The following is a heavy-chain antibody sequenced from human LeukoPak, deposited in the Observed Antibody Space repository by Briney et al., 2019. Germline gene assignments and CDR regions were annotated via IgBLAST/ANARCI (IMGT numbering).Heavy chain of an antibody. CDR3: AREGSSWYFTSAFDI. J-gene: IGHJ3*02. CDR1: GGSISSYY. Sequence: SETLSLTCTVSGGSISSYYWSWIRQPPGKGLEWIGYIYYSGSTNYNPSLKSRVTILVDTSKNQFSLKLSSVTAADTAVYYCAREGSSWYFTSAFDIWGQGTMVTVSS. V-gene: IGHV4-59*12. D-gene: IGHD6-13*01. CDR2: IYYSGST.